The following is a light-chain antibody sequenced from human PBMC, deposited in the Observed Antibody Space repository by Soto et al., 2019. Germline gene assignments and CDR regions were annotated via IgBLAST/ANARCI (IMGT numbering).Light chain of an antibody. CDR1: TGAVTSGHY. Sequence: QAVVTQEPSLTVSPGGTVTLTCGSSTGAVTSGHYPYWFQQKPGQAPRTLIYDTSNKHSWTPARFSGSLLGGKAALTLSGAQPEDEAEYNCLLSYSGARSYVFGTGTKVTVL. V-gene: IGLV7-46*01. CDR3: LLSYSGARSYV. J-gene: IGLJ1*01. CDR2: DTS.